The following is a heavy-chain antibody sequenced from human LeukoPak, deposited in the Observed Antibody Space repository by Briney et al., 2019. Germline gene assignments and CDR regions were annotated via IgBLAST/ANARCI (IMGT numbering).Heavy chain of an antibody. CDR1: GFTFSSYG. V-gene: IGHV3-33*06. J-gene: IGHJ4*02. D-gene: IGHD3-3*01. Sequence: GRSLGLSCAASGFTFSSYGMHWVRQAPGKGLEWVAVIWYDGSNKYYADSVKGRFTISRDNSKNTLYLQMNSLRAEDTAVYYCAKDPGGLILEWLLSYCFDYWGQGTLVTVSS. CDR3: AKDPGGLILEWLLSYCFDY. CDR2: IWYDGSNK.